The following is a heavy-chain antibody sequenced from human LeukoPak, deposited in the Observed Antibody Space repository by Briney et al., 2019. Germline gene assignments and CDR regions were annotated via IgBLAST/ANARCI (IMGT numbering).Heavy chain of an antibody. J-gene: IGHJ4*02. CDR3: TTEEGPFDY. CDR2: ISGSGGST. Sequence: PGGSLRLSCAASGFTFSSYAMSWVRQAPGKGLEWVSAISGSGGSTYYADSVKGRFTISRDNSKNTLYLQMNSLKTEDTAVYYCTTEEGPFDYWGQGTLVTVSS. V-gene: IGHV3-23*01. CDR1: GFTFSSYA.